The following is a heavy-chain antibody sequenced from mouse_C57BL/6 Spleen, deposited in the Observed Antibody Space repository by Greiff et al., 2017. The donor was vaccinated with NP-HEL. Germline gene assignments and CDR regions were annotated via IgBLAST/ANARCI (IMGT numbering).Heavy chain of an antibody. CDR2: FHPYNDDT. V-gene: IGHV1-47*01. CDR1: GYTFTTYP. CDR3: ARRSSYYDYDAWFAY. Sequence: QVQLQQSGAELVKPGASVKMSCKASGYTFTTYPIEWMKQNHGKSLEWIGNFHPYNDDTKYNEKFKGKATLTVEKSSSTVYLELSRLTSDDSAVYDCARRSSYYDYDAWFAYWGQGTLVTVSA. J-gene: IGHJ3*01. D-gene: IGHD2-4*01.